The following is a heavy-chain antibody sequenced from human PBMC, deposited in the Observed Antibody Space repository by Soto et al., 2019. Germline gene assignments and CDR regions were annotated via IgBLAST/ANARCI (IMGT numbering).Heavy chain of an antibody. Sequence: GGSLRLSCAASGFTFSSYAMHWVRQAPGKGLEWVAVISYDGSNKYYADSVKGRFTISRDNSENTLYLQMNSLRAEDTAVYYCASPLVATDAFDIWGQGTMVTV. CDR2: ISYDGSNK. D-gene: IGHD5-12*01. CDR1: GFTFSSYA. J-gene: IGHJ3*02. V-gene: IGHV3-30-3*01. CDR3: ASPLVATDAFDI.